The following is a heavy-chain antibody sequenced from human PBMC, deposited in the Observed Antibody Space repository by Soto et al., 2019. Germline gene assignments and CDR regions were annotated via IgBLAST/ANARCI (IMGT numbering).Heavy chain of an antibody. D-gene: IGHD3-3*01. Sequence: QVQLVQSGAEVKKPGSSVKVSCKASGGSFNSHAINWVRQAPGQGLEWMGGFIPVLGTANYAQKFQGRVTITADRSKTTAYMELTSLTSEDTAFYYCARGAFGGGYYANFDHWGQGTLVTVSS. CDR1: GGSFNSHA. J-gene: IGHJ4*02. CDR2: FIPVLGTA. V-gene: IGHV1-69*06. CDR3: ARGAFGGGYYANFDH.